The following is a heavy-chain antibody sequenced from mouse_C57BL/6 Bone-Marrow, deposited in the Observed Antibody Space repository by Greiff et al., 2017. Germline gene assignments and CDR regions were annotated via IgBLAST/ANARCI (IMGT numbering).Heavy chain of an antibody. J-gene: IGHJ3*01. Sequence: EVKLVESGGGLVQPKGSLKLSCAASGFTFNTSAMHWVRQAPGKGLEWVARIRSKSSNYATYCADSVKDRFTNARVDSQSMLYLQMNNLKTEDTAVYYCVREGGRGAASNWFAYWGQGTLVTVSA. CDR3: VREGGRGAASNWFAY. V-gene: IGHV10-3*01. D-gene: IGHD2-5*01. CDR1: GFTFNTSA. CDR2: IRSKSSNYAT.